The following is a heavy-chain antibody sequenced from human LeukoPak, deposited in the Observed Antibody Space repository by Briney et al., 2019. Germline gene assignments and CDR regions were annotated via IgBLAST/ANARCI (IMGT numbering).Heavy chain of an antibody. V-gene: IGHV4-34*01. Sequence: SETLSLTCAVYGGSFSGYYWGWIRQPPGKGLEWIGEINHSGSTNYNPSLKSRVTISVDTSKNQFSLKLSSVTAADTAVYYCARVLRWLQPRGYYYYMDVWGKGTTVTVSS. CDR1: GGSFSGYY. CDR3: ARVLRWLQPRGYYYYMDV. J-gene: IGHJ6*03. CDR2: INHSGST. D-gene: IGHD5-24*01.